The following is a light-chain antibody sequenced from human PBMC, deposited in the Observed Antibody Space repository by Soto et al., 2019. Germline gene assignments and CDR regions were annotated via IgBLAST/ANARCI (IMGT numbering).Light chain of an antibody. CDR1: SSDFGNYNL. J-gene: IGLJ2*01. CDR2: EGS. Sequence: QSALTQPASVSGSPGQSITISCTGTSSDFGNYNLVSWYQQHPDKAPKLMIYEGSKRPSGVSNRFSGSKSGNMASLTISGLQAEDEADYFCCSYAGSTTFVLFGGGTKLTVL. V-gene: IGLV2-23*03. CDR3: CSYAGSTTFVL.